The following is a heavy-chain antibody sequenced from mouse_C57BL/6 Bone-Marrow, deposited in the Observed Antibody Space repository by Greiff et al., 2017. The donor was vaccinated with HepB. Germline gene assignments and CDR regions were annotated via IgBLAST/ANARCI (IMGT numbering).Heavy chain of an antibody. V-gene: IGHV5-12*01. D-gene: IGHD1-1*01. CDR1: GFTFSDYY. Sequence: DVMLVESGGGLVQPGGSLKLSCAASGFTFSDYYMYWVRQTPEKRLEWVAYISNGGGSTYYPDTVKGRFTISRDNAKNTLYLQMSRLKSEDTAMYYCARLYYYGSSYYFDYWGQGTTLTVSS. CDR3: ARLYYYGSSYYFDY. CDR2: ISNGGGST. J-gene: IGHJ2*01.